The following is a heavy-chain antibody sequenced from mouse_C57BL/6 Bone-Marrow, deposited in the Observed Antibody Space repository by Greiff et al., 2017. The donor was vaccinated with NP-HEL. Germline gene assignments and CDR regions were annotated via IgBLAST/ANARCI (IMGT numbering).Heavy chain of an antibody. V-gene: IGHV1-81*01. D-gene: IGHD1-1*01. J-gene: IGHJ3*01. CDR2: IYPRSGNT. CDR3: AREILRSAWFAY. Sequence: VKLQESGAELARPGASVKLSCKASGYTFTSYGISWVKQRTGQGLEWIGEIYPRSGNTYYNEKFKGKATLTADKSSSTAYMELRSLTSEDSAVYFCAREILRSAWFAYWGQGTLVTVSA. CDR1: GYTFTSYG.